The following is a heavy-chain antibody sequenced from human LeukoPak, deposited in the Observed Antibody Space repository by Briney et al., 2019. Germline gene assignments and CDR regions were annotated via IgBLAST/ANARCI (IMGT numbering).Heavy chain of an antibody. J-gene: IGHJ3*02. CDR1: GFTFSSYS. D-gene: IGHD2-2*01. CDR3: ASYALDAFDI. V-gene: IGHV3-21*01. CDR2: ISSSSSYI. Sequence: PGGSLRLSCAASGFTFSSYSMNWVRQAPGKGLEWVSSISSSSSYIYYADSVKGRFTISRDNAKNSLYLQMNSLRAEGTAVYYCASYALDAFDIWGQGTMVTVSS.